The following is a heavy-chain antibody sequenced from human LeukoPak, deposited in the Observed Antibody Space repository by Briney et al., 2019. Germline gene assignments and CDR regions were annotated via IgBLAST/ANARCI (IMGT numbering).Heavy chain of an antibody. CDR1: GFTFSIYS. CDR3: ARVAAGAETHTLHYHYMDV. V-gene: IGHV3-21*01. Sequence: GESLRLSCAASGFTFSIYSLTWARQAPGKGLEWVSSISSTSTYIYYADSVKGRFTISRDNAQNSLYLQMNSLRAEDTAVYSCARVAAGAETHTLHYHYMDVWGKGTTVTVSS. D-gene: IGHD6-13*01. J-gene: IGHJ6*03. CDR2: ISSTSTYI.